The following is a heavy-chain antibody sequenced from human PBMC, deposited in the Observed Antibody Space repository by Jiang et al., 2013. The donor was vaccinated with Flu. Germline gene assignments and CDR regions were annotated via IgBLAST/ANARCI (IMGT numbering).Heavy chain of an antibody. CDR2: ISYDGSNE. Sequence: VQLVESGGGVVQPGRSLRLSCAASGFTFSSYAMHWVRQAPGKGLEWVAVISYDGSNEYYADSVKGHSPSPEYNSKNTLYLQMNSLRAEDTAVYYCARDSSGWYYFDY. J-gene: IGHJ4*01. CDR1: GFTFSSYA. CDR3: ARDSSGWYYFDY. D-gene: IGHD6-19*01. V-gene: IGHV3-30-3*01.